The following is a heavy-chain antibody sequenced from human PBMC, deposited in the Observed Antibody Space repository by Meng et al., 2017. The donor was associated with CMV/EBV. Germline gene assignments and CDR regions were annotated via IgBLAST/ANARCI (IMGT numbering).Heavy chain of an antibody. CDR2: IKQDGSEK. V-gene: IGHV3-7*03. CDR1: GFTFSSYW. CDR3: ARAGGLRFLEWLSVWFDP. D-gene: IGHD3-3*01. Sequence: GESLKISCAASGFTFSSYWMSWVRQAPGKGLEWVANIKQDGSEKYYVDSVKGRFTISRDNAKNSLYLQMNSLRAEDTAVYYCARAGGLRFLEWLSVWFDPWGQGTLVTVSS. J-gene: IGHJ5*02.